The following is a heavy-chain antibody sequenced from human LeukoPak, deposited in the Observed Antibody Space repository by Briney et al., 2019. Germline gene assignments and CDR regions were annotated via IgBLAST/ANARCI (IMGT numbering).Heavy chain of an antibody. Sequence: GGSLRLSCAASGFTVSSNYMTWVRQAPGKGLEWASVIYSGGSTYYADSVKGRFTISRDNSENTLYLHMNSLRAEDTAVYYCARATFWSGYQRDSWYMDVWGKGTTVTVSS. D-gene: IGHD3-3*01. CDR3: ARATFWSGYQRDSWYMDV. CDR1: GFTVSSNY. V-gene: IGHV3-66*02. J-gene: IGHJ6*03. CDR2: IYSGGST.